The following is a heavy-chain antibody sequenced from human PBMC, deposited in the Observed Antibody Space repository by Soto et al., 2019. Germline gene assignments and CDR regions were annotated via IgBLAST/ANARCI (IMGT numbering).Heavy chain of an antibody. CDR1: GYTFTSYG. Sequence: QVQLLQSEAAVKKPGASVKVSCKSSGYTFTSYGISWVLQAPGQGLEWMGWISAYNGNTKYAQKLQGRVTMTTDTSTSTAYMELRSLRSDDTAVDYCAREPNYFDYWGQGTLVTVSS. J-gene: IGHJ4*02. CDR3: AREPNYFDY. V-gene: IGHV1-18*01. CDR2: ISAYNGNT.